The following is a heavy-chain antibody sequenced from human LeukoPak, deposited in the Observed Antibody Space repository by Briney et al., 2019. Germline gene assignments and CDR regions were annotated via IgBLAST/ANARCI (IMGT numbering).Heavy chain of an antibody. D-gene: IGHD2-15*01. CDR1: GFTFSSYS. J-gene: IGHJ4*02. Sequence: GGSLRLSCAASGFTFSSYSMNWVRQAPGTGLEWVASISSSSSYIYYADSVKGRFTISRDNAKNSLYLQMNSLRAEDTAVYYCARPTRCCSGGSCMDYWGQGTLVTVSS. CDR2: ISSSSSYI. CDR3: ARPTRCCSGGSCMDY. V-gene: IGHV3-21*01.